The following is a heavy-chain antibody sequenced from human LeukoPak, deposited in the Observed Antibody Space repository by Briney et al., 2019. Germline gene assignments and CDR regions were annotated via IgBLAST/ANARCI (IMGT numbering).Heavy chain of an antibody. D-gene: IGHD3-3*01. Sequence: PSETLSLTCAVYGGSFSGYYWSWIRQPPGKGLEWIGEINHSGSTNYNPSLKSRVTISVDTSKNQFSLKLSSVTAADTAVYYCARSRITIFGVVIIRNAFDIWGQGTMVTVSS. CDR2: INHSGST. CDR1: GGSFSGYY. V-gene: IGHV4-34*01. J-gene: IGHJ3*02. CDR3: ARSRITIFGVVIIRNAFDI.